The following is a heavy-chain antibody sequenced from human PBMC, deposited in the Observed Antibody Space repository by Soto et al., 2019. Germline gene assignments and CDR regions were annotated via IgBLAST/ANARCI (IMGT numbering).Heavy chain of an antibody. V-gene: IGHV4-39*01. CDR3: ATSTMTSNWFDP. J-gene: IGHJ5*02. D-gene: IGHD3-3*01. CDR2: FYYFGST. Sequence: SEILSLTCSVSGDSISSRVYYWGWIRQPPGKGLEWIGNFYYFGSTYYNPSLKSRATISVDTSNNQLSLRLRSVTAADTAVYYCATSTMTSNWFDPWGQGTLVNVSS. CDR1: GDSISSRVYY.